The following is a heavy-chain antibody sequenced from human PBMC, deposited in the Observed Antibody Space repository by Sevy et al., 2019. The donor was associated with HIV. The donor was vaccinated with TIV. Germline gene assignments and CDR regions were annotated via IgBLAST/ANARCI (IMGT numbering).Heavy chain of an antibody. CDR2: INHSGST. D-gene: IGHD6-19*01. CDR1: GGSFSGYY. J-gene: IGHJ4*02. CDR3: ARGPRGLSGWLNY. V-gene: IGHV4-34*01. Sequence: SETLSLTCAVHGGSFSGYYWSWIRQPPGKGLEWIGEINHSGSTSYHPSLKSRVTISVDTSKNRVFLKLNSLTAADTAVYYCARGPRGLSGWLNYWGQGTLVTVSS.